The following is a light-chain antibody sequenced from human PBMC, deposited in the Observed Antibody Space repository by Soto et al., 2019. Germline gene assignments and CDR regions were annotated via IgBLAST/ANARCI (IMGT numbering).Light chain of an antibody. J-gene: IGKJ4*01. CDR3: MQALQTPS. Sequence: DIVMTQSPLSLPVTPGEPASISCRSSQSLLHSNGYIYLDWYVQKPGQSPQLLIYLTSLRASGGPDRFSGSGSGTDFTLKISRVEAEDVGVYYCMQALQTPSFGGGTKVEIK. CDR1: QSLLHSNGYIY. CDR2: LTS. V-gene: IGKV2-28*01.